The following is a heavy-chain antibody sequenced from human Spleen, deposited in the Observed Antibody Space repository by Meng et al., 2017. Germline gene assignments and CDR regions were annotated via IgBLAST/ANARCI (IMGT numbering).Heavy chain of an antibody. CDR3: ARFPFYDFWSGYSTGGDIDY. D-gene: IGHD3-3*01. CDR1: GYTLTEYY. J-gene: IGHJ4*02. CDR2: INPNSGGS. V-gene: IGHV1-2*02. Sequence: QVMVVQSGAEVKKPGASVKVSCKASGYTLTEYYNHWVRPAPGQGLECMGWINPNSGGSNYAQKFQGRVNMTRDTSISTAYMELTSLRSDDTAIYYCARFPFYDFWSGYSTGGDIDYWGQGTLVTVSS.